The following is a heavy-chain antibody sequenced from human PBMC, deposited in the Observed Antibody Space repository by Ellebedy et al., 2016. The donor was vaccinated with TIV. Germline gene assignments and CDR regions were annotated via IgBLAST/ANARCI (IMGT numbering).Heavy chain of an antibody. Sequence: GESLKISXAASGFTFSSYGMHWVRQAPGKGLEWVAVISYDGSNKYYADSVKGRFTISRDNSKNTLYLQMNSLRAEDTAVYYCARDGYRGSYFGDYYYYGMDVWGQGTTVTVSS. D-gene: IGHD1-26*01. CDR3: ARDGYRGSYFGDYYYYGMDV. V-gene: IGHV3-30*03. CDR2: ISYDGSNK. CDR1: GFTFSSYG. J-gene: IGHJ6*02.